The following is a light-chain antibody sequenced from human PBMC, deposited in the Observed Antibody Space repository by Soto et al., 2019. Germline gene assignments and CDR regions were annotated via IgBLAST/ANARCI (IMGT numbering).Light chain of an antibody. J-gene: IGKJ2*01. CDR2: AAS. CDR1: QTINSY. V-gene: IGKV1-39*01. Sequence: DIQMTQSPSSLSASVGDRVTITCRASQTINSYLNWYQQKPGQAPKLLMYAASSLQSGVPSRFSGSGSGTDFTLTIRSLQPEDFATYYCQQCYSTPHTFGQGIKLEI. CDR3: QQCYSTPHT.